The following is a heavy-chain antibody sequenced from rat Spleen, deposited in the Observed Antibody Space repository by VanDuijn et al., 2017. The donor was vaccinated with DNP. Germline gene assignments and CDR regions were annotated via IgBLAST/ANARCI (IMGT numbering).Heavy chain of an antibody. J-gene: IGHJ4*01. D-gene: IGHD1-7*01. V-gene: IGHV5-17*01. CDR1: GFIFSDYA. Sequence: EVQLVESGGGLVQPGNSLRLSCAASGFIFSDYAMAWVRQSPKMGLEWVATIIYDGSSTFYRDSVTGRFTISRENAKNTLSLQVDSLRSEETATYYCARHMGTGPYYAMDVWGQGISVTVSS. CDR2: IIYDGSST. CDR3: ARHMGTGPYYAMDV.